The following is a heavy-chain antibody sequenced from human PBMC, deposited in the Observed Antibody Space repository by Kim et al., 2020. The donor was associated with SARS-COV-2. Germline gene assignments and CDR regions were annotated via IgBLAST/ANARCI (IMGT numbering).Heavy chain of an antibody. J-gene: IGHJ4*02. CDR2: INHSGST. V-gene: IGHV4-34*01. Sequence: SETLSLTCAVYGGSFSGYYWSWIRQPPGKGLEWIGEINHSGSTNYNPSLKSRVTISVDTSKNQFSLKLSSVTAADTAVYYCARGFPPHSSVTAVADVLYFDYLGQGTLVTVSS. CDR1: GGSFSGYY. CDR3: ARGFPPHSSVTAVADVLYFDY. D-gene: IGHD6-19*01.